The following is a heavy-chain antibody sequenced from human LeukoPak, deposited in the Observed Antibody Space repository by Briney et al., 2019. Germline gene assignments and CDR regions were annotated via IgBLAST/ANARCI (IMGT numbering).Heavy chain of an antibody. CDR3: ARDRGMATPY. J-gene: IGHJ4*02. Sequence: PGGSLRLSCAASGFTFSSYAMHWVRQAPGKGLEWVAVISYDGSNKYYADSVKGRFTISRDNSKNTLYLQMNSLRAEDTAVYYCARDRGMATPYWGQGTLVTVSS. CDR1: GFTFSSYA. V-gene: IGHV3-30-3*01. CDR2: ISYDGSNK. D-gene: IGHD2-8*01.